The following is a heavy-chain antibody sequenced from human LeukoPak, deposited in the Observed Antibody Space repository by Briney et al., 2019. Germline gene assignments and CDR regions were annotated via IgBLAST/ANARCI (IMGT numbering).Heavy chain of an antibody. V-gene: IGHV3-30*18. D-gene: IGHD6-13*01. CDR1: GFTFSSYD. J-gene: IGHJ4*02. Sequence: GGSLRLSCAASGFTFSSYDMHWVRQAPGKGLEWVAVISYDGSNKYYADSVKGRFTISRDNSKNTLYLQMNSLRAEDTAVYYCAKESAGYSSSWGQGTLVTVSS. CDR3: AKESAGYSSS. CDR2: ISYDGSNK.